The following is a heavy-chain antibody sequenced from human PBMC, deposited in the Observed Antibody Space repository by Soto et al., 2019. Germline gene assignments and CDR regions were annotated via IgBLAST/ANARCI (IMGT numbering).Heavy chain of an antibody. CDR2: IYPGDSET. CDR3: ARIYYYGSGIILSANY. Sequence: GEAPKISCRASGYNYPNYWIGWVRQMPGKGLEWMGIIYPGDSETRYSPSSQGQVTISADKSISTAYLQWNSVKASDTAMYYCARIYYYGSGIILSANYWGQGTQVPVSS. V-gene: IGHV5-51*01. D-gene: IGHD3-10*01. CDR1: GYNYPNYW. J-gene: IGHJ4*02.